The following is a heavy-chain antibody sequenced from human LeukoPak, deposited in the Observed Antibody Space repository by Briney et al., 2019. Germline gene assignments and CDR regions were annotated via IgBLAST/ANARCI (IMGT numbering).Heavy chain of an antibody. J-gene: IGHJ4*02. CDR3: AREDQQLPDY. D-gene: IGHD4-11*01. CDR2: ISKDGSNK. Sequence: GGSLRLSCIASGFTFNSYAIHWVRQSPGKGLEWVAVISKDGSNKYCVDSVKGRFTISRDNSMNTVHLQVSSLRPDDTAVYYCAREDQQLPDYWGQGTLVTVSS. CDR1: GFTFNSYA. V-gene: IGHV3-30-3*01.